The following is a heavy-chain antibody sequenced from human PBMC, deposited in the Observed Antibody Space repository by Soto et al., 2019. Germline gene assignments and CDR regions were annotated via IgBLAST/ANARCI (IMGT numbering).Heavy chain of an antibody. CDR3: ARDPNGRQQCYGMDV. Sequence: PGGSLRLSCAASGFTFTRYSMNWVRQAPGKGLEWVSSISSTTNYIYYADSMKGRFTVSRDNAKNSVYLEMNSLSAGDTAVYYCARDPNGRQQCYGMDVWGQGTTVTVSS. V-gene: IGHV3-21*01. CDR1: GFTFTRYS. J-gene: IGHJ6*02. CDR2: ISSTTNYI. D-gene: IGHD6-13*01.